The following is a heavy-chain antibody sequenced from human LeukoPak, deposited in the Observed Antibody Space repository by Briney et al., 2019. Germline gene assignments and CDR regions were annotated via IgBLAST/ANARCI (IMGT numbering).Heavy chain of an antibody. CDR1: GYPFRSYV. V-gene: IGHV1-3*01. Sequence: ASVNVSCKASGYPFRSYVVHWLRQASGQSLEWIGWINPANGNTKYSRNFQGRVTITRDTSASVVYMELSSLRYEDTAVYYCARDGYDADGYLDYWGQGALVPVSS. CDR3: ARDGYDADGYLDY. D-gene: IGHD5-12*01. J-gene: IGHJ4*02. CDR2: INPANGNT.